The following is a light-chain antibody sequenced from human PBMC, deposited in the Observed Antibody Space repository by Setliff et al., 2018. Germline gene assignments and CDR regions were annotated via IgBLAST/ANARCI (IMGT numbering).Light chain of an antibody. J-gene: IGLJ1*01. CDR2: EVS. Sequence: QSALTQPPSVSGSPGQSVTISCTGTYSDVGGFDRVSWYQQPPGTAPKLIIYEVSHRPSGVSDRFSGSKSGTTASLTISGLRAEDEADYFCSSFTSTTTFDVFGPGTKVTVL. V-gene: IGLV2-18*02. CDR1: YSDVGGFDR. CDR3: SSFTSTTTFDV.